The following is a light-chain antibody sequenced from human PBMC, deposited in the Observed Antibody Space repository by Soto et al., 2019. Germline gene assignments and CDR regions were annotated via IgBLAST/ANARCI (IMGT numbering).Light chain of an antibody. V-gene: IGKV3-15*01. CDR2: GAS. Sequence: EKVMTQSPATLSVSPGERATLSCRASQSVSSNLAWYQQKPGQAPRLLIYGASTRATGIPARFSGSGSGTDFTITISSLQSEDFAVYYCQQYNDWPLTFGGGTKVEIK. J-gene: IGKJ4*01. CDR1: QSVSSN. CDR3: QQYNDWPLT.